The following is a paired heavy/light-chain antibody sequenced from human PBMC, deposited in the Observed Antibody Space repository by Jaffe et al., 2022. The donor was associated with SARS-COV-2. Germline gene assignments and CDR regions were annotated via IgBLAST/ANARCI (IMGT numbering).Heavy chain of an antibody. Sequence: EVQLLESGGGLVQPGGSLRLSCAASGFTFSSYAMSWVRQAPGKGLEWVSAISGSGGSTYYADSVKGRFTISRDNSKNTLYLQMNSLRAEDTAVYYCATLPVVTHADYYYYGMDVWGQGTTVTVSS. CDR3: ATLPVVTHADYYYYGMDV. V-gene: IGHV3-23*01. CDR2: ISGSGGST. J-gene: IGHJ6*02. CDR1: GFTFSSYA. D-gene: IGHD6-6*01.
Light chain of an antibody. J-gene: IGKJ2*01. Sequence: DIVMTQTPLSLSVTPGQPASISCKSSQSLLHSDGKTYLYWYLQKPGQPPQLLIYEVSNRFSGVPDRFSGSGSGTDFTLKISRVEAEDVGVYYCMQSIQLRYTFGQGTKLEIK. CDR1: QSLLHSDGKTY. CDR3: MQSIQLRYT. CDR2: EVS. V-gene: IGKV2D-29*01.